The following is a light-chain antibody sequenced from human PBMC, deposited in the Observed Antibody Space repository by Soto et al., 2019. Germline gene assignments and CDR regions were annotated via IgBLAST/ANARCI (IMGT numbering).Light chain of an antibody. Sequence: EILMTQSPATLSVSPGERATLSCRASQSVRSDLAWYQQKPGQAPRLLIYDASTRATDIPARFSGNGSGTEFTLSISSLQSEDFAVYYCQQYSVWPPVLTVGGGTKVEIK. V-gene: IGKV3-15*01. CDR2: DAS. CDR1: QSVRSD. CDR3: QQYSVWPPVLT. J-gene: IGKJ4*01.